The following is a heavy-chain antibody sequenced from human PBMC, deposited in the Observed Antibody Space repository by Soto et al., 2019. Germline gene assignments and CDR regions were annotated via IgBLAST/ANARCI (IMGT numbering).Heavy chain of an antibody. Sequence: PSETLSLTCAVSGDSITGDNWWSWVRQPPGKGLEWIGEIHHSGATNYNPSLKSRVTISVDRSKNQFSLKLSSVTAADTAVYYCASILNYYGSGSYSYYFDYWGQGTLVTVSS. CDR1: GDSITGDNW. CDR3: ASILNYYGSGSYSYYFDY. D-gene: IGHD3-10*01. J-gene: IGHJ4*02. V-gene: IGHV4-4*02. CDR2: IHHSGAT.